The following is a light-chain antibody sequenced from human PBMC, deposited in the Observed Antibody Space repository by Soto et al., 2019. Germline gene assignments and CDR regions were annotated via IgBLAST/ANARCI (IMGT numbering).Light chain of an antibody. CDR2: DAS. V-gene: IGKV3-11*01. CDR1: QFVGRS. CDR3: QQRSNWPSIH. Sequence: ETVLTQSPATLSLSPGERATLSCRASQFVGRSLAWYQQKPGQAPRLLIYDASDRATGIPGRFSGSGSGADFTLTISSLEPEDFAVYYCQQRSNWPSIHFAQGTRLEIK. J-gene: IGKJ5*01.